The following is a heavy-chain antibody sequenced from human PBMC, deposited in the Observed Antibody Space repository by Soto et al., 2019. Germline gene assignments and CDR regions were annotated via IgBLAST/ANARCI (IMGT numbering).Heavy chain of an antibody. D-gene: IGHD2-15*01. CDR1: GYSVTSSDYY. J-gene: IGHJ6*02. V-gene: IGHV4-39*01. Sequence: SETLSLTCSVSGYSVTSSDYYWAWIRQPPGKGLEWIGSMFYSGLTYYNPSLKSRVTLSVDTSKNQFSVRLNSVTAADTAVYYCANLSVSLSGPYGIHVWGPGTTVTVSS. CDR2: MFYSGLT. CDR3: ANLSVSLSGPYGIHV.